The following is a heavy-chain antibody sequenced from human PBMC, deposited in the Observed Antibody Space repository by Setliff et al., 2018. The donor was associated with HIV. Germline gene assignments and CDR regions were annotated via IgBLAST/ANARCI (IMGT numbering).Heavy chain of an antibody. CDR2: INPSDSHT. Sequence: GESLKISCQGSGYNFTNYWIAWVRQMPGKGLDFMGIINPSDSHTTHTPPFQGQIAISADKSISTAYVQWSGLKASDTAMYYCARRPYYDSWSGHQAFDIWGQGTMVTVSS. CDR1: GYNFTNYW. J-gene: IGHJ3*02. D-gene: IGHD3-3*01. V-gene: IGHV5-51*01. CDR3: ARRPYYDSWSGHQAFDI.